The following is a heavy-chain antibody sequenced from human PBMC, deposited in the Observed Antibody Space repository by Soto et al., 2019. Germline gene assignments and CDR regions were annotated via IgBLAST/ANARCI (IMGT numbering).Heavy chain of an antibody. J-gene: IGHJ6*02. D-gene: IGHD6-6*01. Sequence: PSEPLSLTCTVSGGSISSGGYYWTWIRQHPGKGLEWIVYNYYSGITYYNPSLKSRVTISLDTSKNQFSLKLSSVTAADTAVYYCARGSSIAGLYYGMDVWGQGTTVTVSS. CDR1: GGSISSGGYY. CDR3: ARGSSIAGLYYGMDV. V-gene: IGHV4-31*03. CDR2: NYYSGIT.